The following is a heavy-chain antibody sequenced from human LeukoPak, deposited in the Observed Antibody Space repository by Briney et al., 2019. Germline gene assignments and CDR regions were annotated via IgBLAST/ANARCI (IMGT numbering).Heavy chain of an antibody. V-gene: IGHV3-21*01. CDR2: ISSSSSYI. D-gene: IGHD3-10*01. CDR1: GFTFSSHS. J-gene: IGHJ2*01. Sequence: PGGSLRLSCAASGFTFSSHSMNWVRQAPGKGLEWVSSISSSSSYIYYAGSVKGRFTISRDNAKNSLYLQMNSLRAEDTAVYYCAKDILPMVGPIDLWGRGTLVTVSS. CDR3: AKDILPMVGPIDL.